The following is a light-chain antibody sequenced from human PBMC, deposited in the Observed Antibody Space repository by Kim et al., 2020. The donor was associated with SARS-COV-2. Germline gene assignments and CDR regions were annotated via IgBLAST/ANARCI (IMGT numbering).Light chain of an antibody. J-gene: IGLJ1*01. CDR2: DVS. CDR3: CSYAGSYTFV. V-gene: IGLV2-11*03. CDR1: SNDVGGYNY. Sequence: HSCNISCPETSNDVGGYNYVSWYQQHPCKAPKLIIYDVSKRPSDVPDRFSGSRSDNTASLTISGLQADDEADYYCCSYAGSYTFVFGAGTKVTVL.